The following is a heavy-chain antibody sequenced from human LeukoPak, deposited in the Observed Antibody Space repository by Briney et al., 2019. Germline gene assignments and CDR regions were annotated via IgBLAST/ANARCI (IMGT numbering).Heavy chain of an antibody. CDR3: ASGYCSSTSCYTGSTVNYDY. CDR1: GYTFTSYG. V-gene: IGHV1-18*01. D-gene: IGHD2-2*02. J-gene: IGHJ4*02. Sequence: ASVKVSCKASGYTFTSYGINWVRQAPGQGLEWMGWLSAYNGNTNYAQKLQGRVTMTTDTSTSTAYMELRSLRSDDTAVYYCASGYCSSTSCYTGSTVNYDYWGQGTLVTVSS. CDR2: LSAYNGNT.